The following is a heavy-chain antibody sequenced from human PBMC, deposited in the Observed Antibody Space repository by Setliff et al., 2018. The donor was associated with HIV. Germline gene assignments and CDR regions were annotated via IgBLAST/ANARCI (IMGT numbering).Heavy chain of an antibody. CDR2: IYHNGIT. CDR1: GYSISSGYY. D-gene: IGHD4-17*01. V-gene: IGHV4-38-2*01. CDR3: ASSPAWRSDYGLHTFDY. J-gene: IGHJ4*02. Sequence: SETLSLTCVVSGYSISSGYYWGWIRQPPGKGLEWIGSIYHNGITYYNPSLKSRVTISVDTPKNQFSLKLSSVTAADTAVYYCASSPAWRSDYGLHTFDYWGQGTLVTVSS.